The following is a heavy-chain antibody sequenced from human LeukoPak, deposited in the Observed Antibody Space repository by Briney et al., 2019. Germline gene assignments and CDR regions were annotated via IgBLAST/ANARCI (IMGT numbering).Heavy chain of an antibody. CDR3: ARDGTKLLGYGMDV. CDR2: IYYSGST. D-gene: IGHD5-24*01. J-gene: IGHJ6*02. V-gene: IGHV4-59*06. CDR1: GGSISSYY. Sequence: SETLSLTCTVSGGSISSYYWSWIRQHPGKGLEWIGYIYYSGSTYYNPSLKSRVTISVDTSKNQFSLKLSSVTAADTAVYYCARDGTKLLGYGMDVWGQGTTVTVSS.